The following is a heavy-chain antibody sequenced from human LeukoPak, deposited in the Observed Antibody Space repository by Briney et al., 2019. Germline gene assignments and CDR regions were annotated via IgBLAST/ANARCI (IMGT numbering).Heavy chain of an antibody. CDR3: ARDNSVGDNAWWFDP. D-gene: IGHD1-26*01. Sequence: ASVKVSCKASGYTFTSYYMHWVRQAPGQGLEWMGLINPTGGSTGYAQKFQGRVTMTRDMSTSTDYMELSSLRSGDTATYYCARDNSVGDNAWWFDPWGQGTLVTVSS. V-gene: IGHV1-46*01. J-gene: IGHJ5*02. CDR1: GYTFTSYY. CDR2: INPTGGST.